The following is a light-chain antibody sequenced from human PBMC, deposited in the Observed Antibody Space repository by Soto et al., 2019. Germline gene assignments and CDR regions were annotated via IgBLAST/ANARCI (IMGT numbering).Light chain of an antibody. CDR2: AVS. CDR3: SSYTSSSTRVV. J-gene: IGLJ2*01. CDR1: SSDVGGYNY. V-gene: IGLV2-14*01. Sequence: QSALTQPASVSGSPGQSITISCTGTSSDVGGYNYVSWYQQHPGKAPKLMIYAVSNRPSGVSNRFSGSNSGNTASLTISGLQAEDEADYYCSSYTSSSTRVVFGGGTKVTVL.